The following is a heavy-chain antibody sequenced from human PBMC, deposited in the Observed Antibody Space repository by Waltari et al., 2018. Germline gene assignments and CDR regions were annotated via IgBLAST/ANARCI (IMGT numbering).Heavy chain of an antibody. CDR2: IYHSGST. V-gene: IGHV4-38-2*01. J-gene: IGHJ4*02. CDR3: ARRGDYGDYVGY. Sequence: QVQLQESGPGLVKPSETLSLTCAVSGYSISRGYYWGWIRQPPGKGLEWIGSIYHSGSTYYNPSLKSRVTISVDTSKNQFSLKLSSVTAADTAVYYCARRGDYGDYVGYWGQGTLVTVSS. CDR1: GYSISRGYY. D-gene: IGHD4-17*01.